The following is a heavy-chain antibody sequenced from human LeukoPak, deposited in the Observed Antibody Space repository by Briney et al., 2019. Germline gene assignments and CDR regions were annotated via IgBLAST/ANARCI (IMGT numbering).Heavy chain of an antibody. CDR2: FDPEDGET. CDR1: GYTLTELS. Sequence: GASVKVSCKVSGYTLTELSMHWVRQAPGKGLEWMGGFDPEDGETIYAQKFQGRVTMTEDTSTDTAYMELSSLRFEDTAVYYCATGDIAAAVYASDIWGQGTMVTVSS. D-gene: IGHD6-13*01. V-gene: IGHV1-24*01. CDR3: ATGDIAAAVYASDI. J-gene: IGHJ3*02.